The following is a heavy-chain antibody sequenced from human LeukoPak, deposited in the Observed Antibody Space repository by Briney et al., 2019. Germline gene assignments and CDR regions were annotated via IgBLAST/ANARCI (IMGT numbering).Heavy chain of an antibody. Sequence: SETLSLTCTVSGGSISSGDYYWSWIRQPPGKGLEWIGYIYYSGSTYYNPSLKSRVTISVDTSKNQFSLKLSSVTAADTAVYYCARARHPEDGGMDVWGQGTTVTVCS. J-gene: IGHJ6*02. CDR1: GGSISSGDYY. CDR2: IYYSGST. V-gene: IGHV4-30-4*01. CDR3: ARARHPEDGGMDV.